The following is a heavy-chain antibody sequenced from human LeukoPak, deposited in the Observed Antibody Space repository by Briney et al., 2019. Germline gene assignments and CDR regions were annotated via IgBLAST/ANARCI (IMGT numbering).Heavy chain of an antibody. CDR1: GFIFSGYY. CDR2: ISVSGHDI. Sequence: PGGSLRLSCATSGFIFSGYYMSWIRQAPGKGREWVSYISVSGHDISYADSVKGRFTISRDNAKGSLYLQMNSLTAADTAVYYCGTHAGRTGSDDWGQGTLVTVSS. V-gene: IGHV3-11*01. CDR3: GTHAGRTGSDD. J-gene: IGHJ4*02. D-gene: IGHD3/OR15-3a*01.